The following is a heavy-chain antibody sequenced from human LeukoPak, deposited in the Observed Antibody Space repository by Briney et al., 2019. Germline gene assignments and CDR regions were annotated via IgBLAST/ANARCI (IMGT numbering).Heavy chain of an antibody. J-gene: IGHJ4*02. CDR2: INHSGST. Sequence: SETLSLTCAVYGGSSSGYYWSWIRQPPGKGLEWIGEINHSGSTNYNPSLKSRVTISVDTSKNQFSLKLSSVTAADTAVYYCARSTRYVWGSYRLFDYWGQGTLVTVSS. V-gene: IGHV4-34*01. D-gene: IGHD3-16*02. CDR3: ARSTRYVWGSYRLFDY. CDR1: GGSSSGYY.